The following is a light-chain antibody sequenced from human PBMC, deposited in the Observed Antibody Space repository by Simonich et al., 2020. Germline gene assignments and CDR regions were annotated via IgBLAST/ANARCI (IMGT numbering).Light chain of an antibody. CDR2: WAS. CDR1: QSVLYSSNNKNY. CDR3: QQYYSTPFT. J-gene: IGKJ3*01. V-gene: IGKV4-1*01. Sequence: DIVMTQSPDSLAVSLGESATIHCKSRQSVLYSSNNKNYLAWYQQTPGQTPKLLIYWASTRESGVPDRFSGSGSGTDFTLTISSLQAEDVAVYYCQQYYSTPFTFGPGTKVDIK.